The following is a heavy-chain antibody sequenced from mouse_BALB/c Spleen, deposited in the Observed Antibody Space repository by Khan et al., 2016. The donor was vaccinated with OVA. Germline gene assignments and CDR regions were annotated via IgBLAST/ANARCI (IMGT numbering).Heavy chain of an antibody. Sequence: QVQLQQSGAELMRPGASVKLSCKTSGYIFTSYWIHWVKQRSAQGLEWFARIYPGTDNTYYNEKLKDKATLTADKSTNTVYMQLSSLKSEDSAVYFCAKEEPLYCFDYWGQGTTLTVSS. CDR2: IYPGTDNT. J-gene: IGHJ2*01. V-gene: IGHV1S132*01. CDR1: GYIFTSYW. D-gene: IGHD6-1*01. CDR3: AKEEPLYCFDY.